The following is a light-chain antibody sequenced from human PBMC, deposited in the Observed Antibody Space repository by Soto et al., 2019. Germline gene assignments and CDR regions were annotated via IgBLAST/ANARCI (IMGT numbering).Light chain of an antibody. CDR1: QIINDN. J-gene: IGKJ4*01. Sequence: EVVMTQSPATLSVSPGEIATLFCCASQIINDNVAWYQQKPGQAPRLLMYGATTRATDIPARFSGGQSGTEFTLTIGSLQSEDSAVYYCQQYHQWPPVNFGGGTKVDIK. CDR2: GAT. V-gene: IGKV3D-15*01. CDR3: QQYHQWPPVN.